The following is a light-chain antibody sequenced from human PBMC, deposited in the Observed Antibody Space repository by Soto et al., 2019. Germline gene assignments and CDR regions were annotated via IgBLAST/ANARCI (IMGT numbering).Light chain of an antibody. CDR3: SSSASGNNLV. CDR2: EVN. Sequence: QSALTQPPSASGSPGQSVTISCTGTSSDVGGYNLVSWYQQHPGKAPKLMIYEVNTRPSGVPDRFSGSKSGNTASLTVSGLQAEDEGDYYCSSSASGNNLVFGGGTKLTVL. V-gene: IGLV2-8*01. CDR1: SSDVGGYNL. J-gene: IGLJ2*01.